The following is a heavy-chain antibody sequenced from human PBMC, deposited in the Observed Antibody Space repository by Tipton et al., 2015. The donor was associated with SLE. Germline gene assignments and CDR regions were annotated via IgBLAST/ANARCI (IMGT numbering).Heavy chain of an antibody. V-gene: IGHV4-39*01. CDR2: IYYSGST. Sequence: TLSLTCTVSGGSISSSSYYWGWIRQPPGKGLEWIGSIYYSGSTYYNPSLRSRVTISVDTSKNQYSLKLSSVTAADTAVYYCARQGSGWYYWYFDLWGRDPLVTVSS. D-gene: IGHD6-19*01. J-gene: IGHJ2*01. CDR1: GGSISSSSYY. CDR3: ARQGSGWYYWYFDL.